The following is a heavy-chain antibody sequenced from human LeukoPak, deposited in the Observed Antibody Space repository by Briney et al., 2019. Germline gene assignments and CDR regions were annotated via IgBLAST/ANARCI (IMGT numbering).Heavy chain of an antibody. V-gene: IGHV3-73*01. CDR2: IRSKANSYAT. J-gene: IGHJ4*02. CDR1: GFTFSGSA. Sequence: PGGSLRLSCAAPGFTFSGSAMHWVRQASGKGLEWVGRIRSKANSYATAYAASVKGRFTISRDDSKNTAYLQMNSLKTEDTAVYYCTPQVAATSDSDYWGQGTLVTVSS. CDR3: TPQVAATSDSDY. D-gene: IGHD1-26*01.